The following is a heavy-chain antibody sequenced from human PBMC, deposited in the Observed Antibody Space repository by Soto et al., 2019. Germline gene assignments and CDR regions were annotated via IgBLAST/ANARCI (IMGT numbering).Heavy chain of an antibody. Sequence: PSETLSLTCAVSGYSISSRYYCGCIRQPPGKGLEWIGSIYLSGSTYYNPSLKSRVTISVDTSKKQFSLKLTSVTAADTALYYCARSDRYGGPLDAWGPGTTVTVSS. J-gene: IGHJ6*02. CDR2: IYLSGST. D-gene: IGHD2-21*01. V-gene: IGHV4-38-2*01. CDR3: ARSDRYGGPLDA. CDR1: GYSISSRYY.